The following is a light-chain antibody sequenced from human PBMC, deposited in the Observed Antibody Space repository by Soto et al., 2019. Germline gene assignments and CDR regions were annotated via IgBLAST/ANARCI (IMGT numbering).Light chain of an antibody. CDR1: SSDVGSYNL. CDR3: CSYAGSSTPK. Sequence: QSVLTQPASVSGSPGQSITISCTGTSSDVGSYNLVSWYQQHPGKAPKLMIYEGSKRPSGVSNRFSGSKSGNTASLTISGLQAEDEADYYCCSYAGSSTPKFGGGTQLTVL. V-gene: IGLV2-23*01. J-gene: IGLJ2*01. CDR2: EGS.